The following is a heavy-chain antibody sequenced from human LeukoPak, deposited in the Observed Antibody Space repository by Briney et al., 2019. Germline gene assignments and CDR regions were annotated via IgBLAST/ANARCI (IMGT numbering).Heavy chain of an antibody. CDR3: ARDTTVASGMQF. Sequence: SETLSLTCTVSGGSISTYSWTWVRQSPGKGLEWIGSVFTTTTNYIPALRSRVAISVHTTNNQFSLRLESVTTADTAVYYCARDTTVASGMQFWGQGALVTVSS. V-gene: IGHV4-4*07. D-gene: IGHD6-19*01. CDR1: GGSISTYS. CDR2: VFTTTT. J-gene: IGHJ4*02.